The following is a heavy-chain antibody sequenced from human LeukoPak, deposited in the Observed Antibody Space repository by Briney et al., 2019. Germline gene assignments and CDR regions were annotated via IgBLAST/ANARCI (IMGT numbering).Heavy chain of an antibody. CDR3: ARDLAYYDSSGYYTGNAFDI. Sequence: GGSLRLSCAASGFTFSSYWMSWVRQAPGKGLEWVANIKQDGSEKYYVDSVKGRFTISRDNAKNSLYLQMNSLRAEDTAVYYCARDLAYYDSSGYYTGNAFDIWGQGTMVTVSS. V-gene: IGHV3-7*01. CDR1: GFTFSSYW. D-gene: IGHD3-22*01. J-gene: IGHJ3*02. CDR2: IKQDGSEK.